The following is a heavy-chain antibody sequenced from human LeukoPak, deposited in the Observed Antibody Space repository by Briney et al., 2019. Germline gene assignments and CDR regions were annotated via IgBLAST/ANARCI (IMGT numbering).Heavy chain of an antibody. CDR3: AKMNGYSSGWSFDY. CDR2: ISYDGSNK. V-gene: IGHV3-30*18. CDR1: GFTFSSYG. Sequence: GGSLRLSCAASGFTFSSYGMHWVRQAPGKGLEWVAAISYDGSNKYYADSVKGRFTISRDNSKNTLYLQMNSLRAEDTAVYYCAKMNGYSSGWSFDYWGQGTLVTVSS. D-gene: IGHD6-19*01. J-gene: IGHJ4*02.